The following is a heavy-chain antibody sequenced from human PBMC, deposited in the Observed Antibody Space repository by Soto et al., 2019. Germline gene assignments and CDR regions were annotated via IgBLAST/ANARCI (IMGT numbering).Heavy chain of an antibody. CDR1: GGTFSSYA. CDR3: ARDRDYGSGNHFDY. D-gene: IGHD3-10*01. V-gene: IGHV1-69*06. J-gene: IGHJ4*02. CDR2: IIPIFGTA. Sequence: SVKVSCKASGGTFSSYAISWVRQAPGQGLEWMGGIIPIFGTANYAQKFQGRVTITADKSTSTAYMELSSLRSEDTAVYYCARDRDYGSGNHFDYWGQGTLVTGCS.